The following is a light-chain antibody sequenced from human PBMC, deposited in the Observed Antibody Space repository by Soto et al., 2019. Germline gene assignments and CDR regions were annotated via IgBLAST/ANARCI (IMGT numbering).Light chain of an antibody. CDR1: QSVSSN. CDR2: GAS. J-gene: IGKJ4*01. V-gene: IGKV3-15*01. Sequence: DIVLTQSPATVSVSPGERATLSCRASQSVSSNLAWYQHKVGQAPRLLIYGASTRVTGVPARFSGSGSGTDFTLTISYLKSEDFGIYYCQQYNARLPPVTFGGGTKVEI. CDR3: QQYNARLPPVT.